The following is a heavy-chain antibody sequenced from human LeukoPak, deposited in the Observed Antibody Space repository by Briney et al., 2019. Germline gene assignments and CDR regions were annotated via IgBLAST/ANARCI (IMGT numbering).Heavy chain of an antibody. CDR1: ELTVSSDY. CDR3: ARGGGAFCDNKCPRTFDH. D-gene: IGHD2-21*01. J-gene: IGHJ4*02. CDR2: IYSGGTT. V-gene: IGHV3-66*01. Sequence: GGSLRLSCAASELTVSSDYMSWVRQAPGQGLEWVSVIYSGGTTYYADSVRGRFTISRDNSKNTLYLQMNSLRAEDTAVYYCARGGGAFCDNKCPRTFDHWGQGTLVTVSS.